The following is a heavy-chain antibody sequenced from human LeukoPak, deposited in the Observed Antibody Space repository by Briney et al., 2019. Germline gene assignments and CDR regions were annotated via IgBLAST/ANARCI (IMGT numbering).Heavy chain of an antibody. D-gene: IGHD5-12*01. V-gene: IGHV3-48*03. Sequence: GGSLRLSCAASGFAFSSYEMNWVRQAPGKWLEWVSYISTSGSTIYYADSVKGRFTISRDNSKNTVYLEMNSLRAEDTAVYYCARAYSRESGYDFVFENWGQGTLVSVSS. CDR1: GFAFSSYE. J-gene: IGHJ4*02. CDR2: ISTSGSTI. CDR3: ARAYSRESGYDFVFEN.